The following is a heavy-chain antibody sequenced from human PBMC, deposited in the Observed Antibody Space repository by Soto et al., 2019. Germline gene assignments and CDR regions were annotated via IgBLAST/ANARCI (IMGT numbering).Heavy chain of an antibody. J-gene: IGHJ6*02. CDR1: GFTFSSYW. D-gene: IGHD3-3*01. V-gene: IGHV3-74*01. CDR3: ARDWSGYFHYYYYYGMDV. CDR2: INSDGSST. Sequence: PGASLRLSCAASGFTFSSYWMHWVRQAPGKGLVWVSRINSDGSSTSYADSVKGRFTISRDNAKNTLYLQMNSLRAEDTAVYYCARDWSGYFHYYYYYGMDVWGQGTTVTVSS.